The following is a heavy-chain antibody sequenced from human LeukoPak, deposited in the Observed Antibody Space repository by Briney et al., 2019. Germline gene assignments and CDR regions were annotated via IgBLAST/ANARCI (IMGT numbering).Heavy chain of an antibody. D-gene: IGHD3-22*01. J-gene: IGHJ4*02. V-gene: IGHV4-39*07. Sequence: SETLSLTCTVSGGSISSSSYYWGWLRQPPGKGLEWIGSIYYSGITFYNPSLKSRVTISVDTSKNQFSLKLSSVTAADTAVYYCARTDTAHYYDSSGPYYWGQGTLVTVSS. CDR3: ARTDTAHYYDSSGPYY. CDR2: IYYSGIT. CDR1: GGSISSSSYY.